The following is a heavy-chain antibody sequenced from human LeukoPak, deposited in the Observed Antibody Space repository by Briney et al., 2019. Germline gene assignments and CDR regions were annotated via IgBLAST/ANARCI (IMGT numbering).Heavy chain of an antibody. Sequence: GGSLRLSCAASGFTFSSYAMHWVRQAPGKGLEYVSAISSNGGSTYYANSVKGRFTISRDNSKNTLYLQMNSLRAEDTAVYYCALGGYSYYGMDVWGQGTTVTVSS. V-gene: IGHV3-64*01. D-gene: IGHD5-18*01. J-gene: IGHJ6*02. CDR1: GFTFSSYA. CDR3: ALGGYSYYGMDV. CDR2: ISSNGGST.